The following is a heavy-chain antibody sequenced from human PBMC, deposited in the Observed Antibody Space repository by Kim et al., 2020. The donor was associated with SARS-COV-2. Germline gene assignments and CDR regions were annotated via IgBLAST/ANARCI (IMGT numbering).Heavy chain of an antibody. J-gene: IGHJ6*02. CDR2: MNPNSGNT. CDR3: ASSSSSYYYSATDG. V-gene: IGHV1-8*01. Sequence: ASVKVSCEASGYTFTTYDVNWVRQAPGQGLEWMGWMNPNSGNTGFAQKFQGRVTMTRNTSISTAYMEPSSLTSEDPAIYYFASSSSSYYYSATDGRGQG. CDR1: GYTFTTYD.